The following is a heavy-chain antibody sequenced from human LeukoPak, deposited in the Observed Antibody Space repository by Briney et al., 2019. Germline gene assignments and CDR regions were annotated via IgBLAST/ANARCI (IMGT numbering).Heavy chain of an antibody. CDR2: IEASGTT. J-gene: IGHJ5*02. D-gene: IGHD3-16*01. V-gene: IGHV4-4*07. Sequence: SETLSLTCTVSGGSISSYYWSWIRQAAGKGLEGIGRIEASGTTNYNPPLKSRVTVSVDTSKNQFSLKLSSVTAADTAVYYCARDRGGGWFDPWGQGNLVTVSS. CDR1: GGSISSYY. CDR3: ARDRGGGWFDP.